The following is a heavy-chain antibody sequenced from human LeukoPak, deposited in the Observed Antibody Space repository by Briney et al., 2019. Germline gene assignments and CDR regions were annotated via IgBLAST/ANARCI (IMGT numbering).Heavy chain of an antibody. V-gene: IGHV4-30-2*01. Sequence: NPSQALSLTCTVSGGSISSGGYYWSWIRQPPGKGLEWIGYIYHSGSTYYNPSLKSRVTISVDTSKNQFSLKLSSVTVADTAVYYCARAVAGIADDYWGQGTLVTVSS. J-gene: IGHJ4*02. CDR1: GGSISSGGYY. CDR3: ARAVAGIADDY. CDR2: IYHSGST. D-gene: IGHD6-19*01.